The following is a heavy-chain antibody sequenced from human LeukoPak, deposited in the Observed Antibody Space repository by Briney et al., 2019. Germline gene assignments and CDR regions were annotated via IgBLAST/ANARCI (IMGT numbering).Heavy chain of an antibody. J-gene: IGHJ3*02. D-gene: IGHD2-15*01. Sequence: ASVKVSCKASGGTFSSYAISWVRQAPGQGLEWMGGIIPIFGTANYAQKFQGRVTITADESTSTAYMELSSLRSEDTAVYYCARDRDCSGGSCYSSQSVNAFDIWGQGTMVTVSS. CDR2: IIPIFGTA. V-gene: IGHV1-69*13. CDR1: GGTFSSYA. CDR3: ARDRDCSGGSCYSSQSVNAFDI.